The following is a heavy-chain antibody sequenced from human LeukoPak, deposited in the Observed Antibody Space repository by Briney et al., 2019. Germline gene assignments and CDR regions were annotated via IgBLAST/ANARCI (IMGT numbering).Heavy chain of an antibody. CDR1: GFTFSGYW. V-gene: IGHV3-7*04. CDR2: IKHDGSEK. Sequence: GGSLRLSCAASGFTFSGYWMSWVRQAPGKGLEWVANIKHDGSEKYHVDSVKGRFTISRDNSQNSLYLQMNSLRPEDTAVYYCARGAGRDHHDYWGQGTLVTVSS. J-gene: IGHJ4*02. D-gene: IGHD4/OR15-4a*01. CDR3: ARGAGRDHHDY.